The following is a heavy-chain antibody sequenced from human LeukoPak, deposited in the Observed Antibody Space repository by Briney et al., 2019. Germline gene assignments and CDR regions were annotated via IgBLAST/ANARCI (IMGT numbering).Heavy chain of an antibody. J-gene: IGHJ4*02. CDR1: GFTFSSYS. CDR3: AKDSLRAVAGTFDY. CDR2: ISGAGGST. D-gene: IGHD6-19*01. Sequence: GGSLRLSCAASGFTFSSYSMNWVRQAPGKGLEWVSAISGAGGSTYYANSVQGRFTVSRDNSKNTVYLQMSSLRAEDTALYYCAKDSLRAVAGTFDYWGQGNLVTVSS. V-gene: IGHV3-23*01.